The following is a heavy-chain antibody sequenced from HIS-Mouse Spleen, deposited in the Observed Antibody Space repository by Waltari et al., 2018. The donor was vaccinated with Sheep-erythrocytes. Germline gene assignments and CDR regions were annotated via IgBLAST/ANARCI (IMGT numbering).Heavy chain of an antibody. V-gene: IGHV3-30*18. CDR3: AKDRRGFWDY. D-gene: IGHD3-10*01. J-gene: IGHJ4*02. CDR2: ISYDGSNK. CDR1: GFTFSSYG. Sequence: QVQLVESGGGVVQPGRSLRLSCAASGFTFSSYGMHWVRQAPGKGLECGAVISYDGSNKYYADSVKGRFTISRDNSKNTLYLQMNSLRAEDTAVYYCAKDRRGFWDYWGQGTLVTVSS.